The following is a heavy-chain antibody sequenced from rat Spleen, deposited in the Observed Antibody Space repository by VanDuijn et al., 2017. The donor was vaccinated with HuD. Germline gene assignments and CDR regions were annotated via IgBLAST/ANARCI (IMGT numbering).Heavy chain of an antibody. CDR1: GFTFSNYY. D-gene: IGHD1-4*01. CDR3: TRAEAGRGYWFAY. J-gene: IGHJ3*01. Sequence: EVQLVESGGGLVQPGGSLKLSCAASGFTFSNYYMAWVRQAPTKGLEWVASISYEGSSTYYGDSVKGRFTISRDNAESTLYLQMNSLRSEDTATYYCTRAEAGRGYWFAYWGQGTLVTVSS. CDR2: ISYEGSST. V-gene: IGHV5-22*01.